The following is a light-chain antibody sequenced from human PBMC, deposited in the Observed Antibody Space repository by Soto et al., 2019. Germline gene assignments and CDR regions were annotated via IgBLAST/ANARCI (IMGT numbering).Light chain of an antibody. J-gene: IGLJ1*01. CDR1: SSDVGGYTY. Sequence: QSALTQPASVSGSPGQSITISCTGTSSDVGGYTYVSWYQQRPGKAPKLIIFEVVNRPSGVSNRFSGSKSGNTASLTISGLQAEDGADYYCSSYTSGNTFVFG. CDR3: SSYTSGNTFV. CDR2: EVV. V-gene: IGLV2-14*01.